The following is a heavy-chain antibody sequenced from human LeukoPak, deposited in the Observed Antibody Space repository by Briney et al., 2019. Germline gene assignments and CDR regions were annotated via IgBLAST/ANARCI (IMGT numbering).Heavy chain of an antibody. CDR3: TTQLLWFGESLGY. CDR1: GFTFSNAW. CDR2: IKSKTDGGTT. V-gene: IGHV3-15*01. J-gene: IGHJ4*02. D-gene: IGHD3-10*01. Sequence: GGSLSLSCAASGFTFSNAWMSWVRQAPGKGLEWVGRIKSKTDGGTTDYAAPVKGTFTISRDDSKNTLYLQMNSLKTEDTAVYYCTTQLLWFGESLGYWGQGTLVTVSS.